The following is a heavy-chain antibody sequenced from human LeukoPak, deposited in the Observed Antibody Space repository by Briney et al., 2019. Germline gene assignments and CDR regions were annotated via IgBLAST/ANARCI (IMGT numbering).Heavy chain of an antibody. Sequence: ASVKVSCKASGYTFTGYGITWVRLAPGQGLEWMGWISAYNGNTNYAQMFQGRVIMTTDTSTNTAYMELRSLRADDTAMYYCARDPSYDSSGYPNWFDPWGQGTLVTVSS. D-gene: IGHD3-22*01. CDR2: ISAYNGNT. J-gene: IGHJ5*02. CDR3: ARDPSYDSSGYPNWFDP. CDR1: GYTFTGYG. V-gene: IGHV1-18*01.